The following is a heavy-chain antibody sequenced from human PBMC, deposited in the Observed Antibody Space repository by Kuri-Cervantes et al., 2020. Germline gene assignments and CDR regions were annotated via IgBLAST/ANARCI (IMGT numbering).Heavy chain of an antibody. CDR3: ARDREGIAAADWYFDL. CDR2: ISSSSSYI. J-gene: IGHJ2*01. V-gene: IGHV3-11*06. D-gene: IGHD6-13*01. Sequence: GGSLRLSCAASGFTFSDYYMSWIRQAPGKGLEWVSYISSSSSYIYYADSLKGRFTISRDNAKNSLYLQMNSLRAEDTAVYYCARDREGIAAADWYFDLWGRGTLVTVSS. CDR1: GFTFSDYY.